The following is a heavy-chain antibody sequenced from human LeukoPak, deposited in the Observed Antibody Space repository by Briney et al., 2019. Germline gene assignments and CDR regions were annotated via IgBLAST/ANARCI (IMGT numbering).Heavy chain of an antibody. CDR1: GFTFNRFG. V-gene: IGHV3-23*01. D-gene: IGHD3-3*01. CDR2: VSGSGGST. Sequence: GGSLRLSCATSGFTFNRFGMHWVRQAPGKGLEWVSGVSGSGGSTYYAASVKGRFTISRDNSRNTLYLQMNTLRADDTAVYYCAKTIFGVRGAFDFWGRGTLVTVSS. CDR3: AKTIFGVRGAFDF. J-gene: IGHJ3*01.